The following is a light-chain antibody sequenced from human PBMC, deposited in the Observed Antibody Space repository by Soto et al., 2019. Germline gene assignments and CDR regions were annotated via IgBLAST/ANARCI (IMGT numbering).Light chain of an antibody. J-gene: IGKJ4*01. CDR1: QSVGSY. CDR3: HQRSTWPPLS. V-gene: IGKV3-11*02. CDR2: DAS. Sequence: EIVVTQSPATLSLSPGERATLSCRTSQSVGSYLAWYQKKPGKAPRLLIYDASNRATGIPARFSGSGSGRDVTLNISSLEPQEFSVYYCHQRSTWPPLSFGVGTQVAIK.